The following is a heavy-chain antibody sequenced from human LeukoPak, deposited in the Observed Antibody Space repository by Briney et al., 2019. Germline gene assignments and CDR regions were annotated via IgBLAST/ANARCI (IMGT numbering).Heavy chain of an antibody. D-gene: IGHD3-10*01. CDR1: GGSISSGNYY. CDR2: IYASGST. Sequence: SETLSLTCTVSGGSISSGNYYWTWIRQPAGKGLEWIGRIYASGSTNYNSSLKSRVTISLDTSKNQFSLKLSSVTAADTAVYYCARGALLWFGELYFDYWGQGTLVTVSS. J-gene: IGHJ4*02. V-gene: IGHV4-61*02. CDR3: ARGALLWFGELYFDY.